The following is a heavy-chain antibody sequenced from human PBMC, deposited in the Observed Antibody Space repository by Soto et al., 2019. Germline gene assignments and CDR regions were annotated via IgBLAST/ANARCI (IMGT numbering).Heavy chain of an antibody. Sequence: SSVKVSCKASGGTFSNSAISWVRQAPGQGLEWMGGSIPIFGTANYAQKFQGRVTIIADESTGTAYMEVTSLRSEDTAVYYCARAPILVGVTPYENYFDSWGQGTLVTVSS. CDR2: SIPIFGTA. CDR3: ARAPILVGVTPYENYFDS. V-gene: IGHV1-69*13. J-gene: IGHJ4*02. CDR1: GGTFSNSA. D-gene: IGHD3-3*01.